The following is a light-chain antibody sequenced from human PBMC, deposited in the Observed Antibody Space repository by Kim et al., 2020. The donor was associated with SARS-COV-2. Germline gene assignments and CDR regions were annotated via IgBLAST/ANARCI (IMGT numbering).Light chain of an antibody. CDR2: GAS. CDR3: QQYSSSPPKS. V-gene: IGKV3-20*01. CDR1: QSVSSSY. J-gene: IGKJ1*01. Sequence: EIVLTQSPGTLSLSPGERATLSCRASQSVSSSYLAWYQQKPGQAPRLLIYGASSRATGIPDRFSGSGSGTDFTLTISRLESEDIAVYYCQQYSSSPPKSFGQGTKLDIK.